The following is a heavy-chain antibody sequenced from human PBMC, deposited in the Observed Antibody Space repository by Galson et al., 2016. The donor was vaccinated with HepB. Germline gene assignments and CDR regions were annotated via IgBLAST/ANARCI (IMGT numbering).Heavy chain of an antibody. CDR3: ARSREYFGSGSYLDY. CDR2: ISFDGSNN. D-gene: IGHD3-10*01. V-gene: IGHV3-30-3*01. J-gene: IGHJ4*02. CDR1: GFTFSSYA. Sequence: SLRLSCAASGFTFSSYAMHWVRQAPGKGLEWVAVISFDGSNNFYADSVKGRFTISRDNSKNTLYLQLDSLRAEDTAVYHCARSREYFGSGSYLDYWGQGTLVTVSS.